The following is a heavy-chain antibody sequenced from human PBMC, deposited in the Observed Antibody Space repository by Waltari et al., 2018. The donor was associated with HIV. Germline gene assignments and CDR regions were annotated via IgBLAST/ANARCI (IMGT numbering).Heavy chain of an antibody. V-gene: IGHV1-8*01. J-gene: IGHJ4*02. Sequence: QVQLVQSGTEVKEPGASLTVSCKSSGYPFSDHDINGVRQAPGQGREWMGWMNPKTGNTGFAQTVQGRVILTRDASMNTAYMELNNLTSGDTAVYYCARQGAGDYGDYLFDYWGQGTLLTVSS. CDR3: ARQGAGDYGDYLFDY. CDR2: MNPKTGNT. CDR1: GYPFSDHD. D-gene: IGHD4-17*01.